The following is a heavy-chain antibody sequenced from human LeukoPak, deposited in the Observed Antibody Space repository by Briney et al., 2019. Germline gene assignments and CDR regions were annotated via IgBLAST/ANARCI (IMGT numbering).Heavy chain of an antibody. CDR1: GFSFSSYG. V-gene: IGHV3-23*01. Sequence: GGSLRLSCAGSGFSFSSYGMSWVRQAPGKGLEWVSAISGGGGSTYYADSVKGRFTISRDNSKNTLYLQMNSLRAEDTAVYYCAKDGDYDILTGWSYTLYYFDYWGQGTLVTVSS. CDR3: AKDGDYDILTGWSYTLYYFDY. D-gene: IGHD3-9*01. J-gene: IGHJ4*02. CDR2: ISGGGGST.